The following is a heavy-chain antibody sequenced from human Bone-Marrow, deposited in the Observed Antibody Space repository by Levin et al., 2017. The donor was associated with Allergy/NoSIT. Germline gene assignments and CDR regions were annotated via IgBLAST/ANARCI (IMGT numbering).Heavy chain of an antibody. J-gene: IGHJ6*02. CDR2: ITNDERR. V-gene: IGHV3-7*01. D-gene: IGHD3-16*01. CDR1: GFTLSNYL. Sequence: GGSLRLSCAVSGFTLSNYLMSWVRQTPEKGLEWVASITNDERRFYADSVKGQFTISRDNAKNSIYLQIDSLRAEDTAVYYWTGDHPYNIMDGPRMDGWGHGTTVTVSS. CDR3: TGDHPYNIMDGPRMDG.